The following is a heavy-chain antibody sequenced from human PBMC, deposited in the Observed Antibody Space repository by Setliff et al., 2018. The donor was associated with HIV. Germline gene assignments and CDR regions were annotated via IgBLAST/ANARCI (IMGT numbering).Heavy chain of an antibody. CDR1: GYSLTELS. CDR3: AGIGDYSISGVAFHI. Sequence: ASVKVSCKVSGYSLTELSIHWVRQAAGKGLEWVSGIGRGGDTYYLGSVKGRFTISRENAKNSLYLQMNSLTAGDTAVYFCAGIGDYSISGVAFHIWGQGTMVTVSS. D-gene: IGHD4-4*01. V-gene: IGHV3-13*01. CDR2: IGRGGDT. J-gene: IGHJ3*02.